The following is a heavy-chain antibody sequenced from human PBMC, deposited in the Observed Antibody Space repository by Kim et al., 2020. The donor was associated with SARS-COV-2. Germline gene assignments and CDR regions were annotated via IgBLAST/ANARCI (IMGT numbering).Heavy chain of an antibody. J-gene: IGHJ6*02. V-gene: IGHV1-46*01. CDR2: INPSGGST. CDR1: GYPFTGYS. CDR3: AREDLDEMDD. D-gene: IGHD3-3*01. Sequence: ASVKVSCKAFGYPFTGYSVYWVRQAPGQGLEWMGIINPSGGSTTYAQSFQGRVTMTSDSSTDTVYMELNSLTFQDTAVYYFAREDLDEMDDWGQGTTVT.